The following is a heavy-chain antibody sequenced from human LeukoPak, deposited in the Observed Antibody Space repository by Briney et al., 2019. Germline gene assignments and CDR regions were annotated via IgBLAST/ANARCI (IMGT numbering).Heavy chain of an antibody. CDR3: ARPGGGGNSDAFDI. D-gene: IGHD4-23*01. CDR1: GGSISNYY. CDR2: IFYSGST. Sequence: SETLSLTCIVSGGSISNYYWSWIRQPPGKGLEWIGYIFYSGSTNYNPSLKSRATISVDTSKNQFSLKLGSVTAADTAVYYCARPGGGGNSDAFDIWGQGTMVTVSS. J-gene: IGHJ3*02. V-gene: IGHV4-59*08.